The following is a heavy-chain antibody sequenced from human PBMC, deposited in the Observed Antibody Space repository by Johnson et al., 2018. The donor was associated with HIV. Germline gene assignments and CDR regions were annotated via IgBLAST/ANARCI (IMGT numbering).Heavy chain of an antibody. J-gene: IGHJ3*02. Sequence: VQLVESGGGLVQPGRSLKLSCAASGFTFDDYAMHWVRQTPGKGLEWVSVIYSGGSTYYADSVKGRFTISRDNSKNTLYLQMNSLRAEDTAVYYCARDFGIGWYSGVFDIWGQGTMVIVSS. CDR3: ARDFGIGWYSGVFDI. CDR1: GFTFDDYA. CDR2: IYSGGST. V-gene: IGHV3-66*01. D-gene: IGHD6-19*01.